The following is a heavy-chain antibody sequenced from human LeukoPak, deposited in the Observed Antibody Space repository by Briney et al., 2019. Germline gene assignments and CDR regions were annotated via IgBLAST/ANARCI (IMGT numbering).Heavy chain of an antibody. CDR2: INHSGST. V-gene: IGHV4-34*01. CDR3: ARSWRLRLGELSFPYFDY. CDR1: GGSFSGYY. J-gene: IGHJ4*02. D-gene: IGHD3-16*02. Sequence: SETLSLTCAVYGGSFSGYYWSWVRQPPGKGLEWIGEINHSGSTNYNPSLKSRVTISVDTSKNQFSLKLRSVTAADTAVYYCARSWRLRLGELSFPYFDYWGQGTLVTVSS.